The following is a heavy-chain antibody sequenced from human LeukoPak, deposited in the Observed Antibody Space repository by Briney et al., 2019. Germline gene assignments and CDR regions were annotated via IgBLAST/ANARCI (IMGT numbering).Heavy chain of an antibody. CDR3: ARRIFTYYYGSGSYGPPNYFDY. J-gene: IGHJ4*02. V-gene: IGHV4-34*01. CDR1: GGSFSGYY. D-gene: IGHD3-10*01. CDR2: INHSGST. Sequence: SETLSLTCAVYGGSFSGYYWSWIRQPPGKGLEWIGEINHSGSTNYNPSLKSRVTISVDTSKNQFSLKLSSVTAADTAVYYCARRIFTYYYGSGSYGPPNYFDYWGQGTLVTVSS.